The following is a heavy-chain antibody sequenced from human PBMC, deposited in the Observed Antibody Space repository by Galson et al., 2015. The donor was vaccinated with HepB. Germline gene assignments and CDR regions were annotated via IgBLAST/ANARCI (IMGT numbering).Heavy chain of an antibody. CDR1: GFTFSSYA. V-gene: IGHV3-23*01. J-gene: IGHJ4*02. CDR2: ISGSGGST. CDR3: AAPPYSSSWYGDYFDY. Sequence: SLRLSCAASGFTFSSYAMSWVRQAPGKGLEWVSAISGSGGSTYYADSVKGRFTISRDNSKNTLYLQMNSLGAEDTAVYYCAAPPYSSSWYGDYFDYWGQGTLVTVSS. D-gene: IGHD6-13*01.